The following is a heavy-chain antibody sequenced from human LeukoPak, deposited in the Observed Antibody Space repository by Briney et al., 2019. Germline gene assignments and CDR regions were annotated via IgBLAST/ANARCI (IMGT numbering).Heavy chain of an antibody. D-gene: IGHD3-9*01. J-gene: IGHJ6*04. CDR2: ISSSGSTI. CDR1: GFTFNTHA. Sequence: GGSLRLSCAASGFTFNTHAMNWVRQAPGKGLEWVSYISSSGSTIYYADSVKGRFTLSRDNAKNSLYLQMNSLRAEDTAVYYCARERVRYYDILTGYYYYYGMDVWGKGTTVTVSS. V-gene: IGHV3-48*03. CDR3: ARERVRYYDILTGYYYYYGMDV.